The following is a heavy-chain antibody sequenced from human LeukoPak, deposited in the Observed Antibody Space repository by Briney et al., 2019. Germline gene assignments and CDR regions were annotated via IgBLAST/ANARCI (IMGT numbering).Heavy chain of an antibody. V-gene: IGHV1-2*02. CDR1: GYTFTGYY. J-gene: IGHJ3*01. CDR2: INPRTGDT. Sequence: ASVKVSCKASGYTFTGYYMHWVRQAPGQGLEWMGWINPRTGDTIYAQKFQGRVSMTRDTSISTAYLELSSLVSDDTGVYYCASAMKNAFDVWGQGAMVTVSS. CDR3: ASAMKNAFDV.